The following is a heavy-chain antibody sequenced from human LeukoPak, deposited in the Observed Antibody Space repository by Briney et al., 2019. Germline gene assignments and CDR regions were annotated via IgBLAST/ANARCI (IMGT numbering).Heavy chain of an antibody. CDR3: ARAPTTYYDLWNGYYHDAFDI. D-gene: IGHD3-3*01. CDR2: FDPKDGDT. V-gene: IGHV1-24*01. Sequence: ASVKVSCKVSGYTLTELSVHWVRQAPGKGLEWMGNFDPKDGDTIYAQRFQGRVTMTEDTSTHTAYMELSSLRSEDTAVYYCARAPTTYYDLWNGYYHDAFDIWGQGTVVTVSS. CDR1: GYTLTELS. J-gene: IGHJ3*02.